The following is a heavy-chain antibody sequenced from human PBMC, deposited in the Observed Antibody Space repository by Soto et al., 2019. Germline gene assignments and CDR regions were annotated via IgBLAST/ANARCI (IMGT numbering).Heavy chain of an antibody. CDR1: GYTLTELS. V-gene: IGHV1-24*01. D-gene: IGHD1-26*01. J-gene: IGHJ4*02. Sequence: ASVKVSCKVSGYTLTELSMHWVRQAPGKGLEWMGGFDPEDGETIYAQKFQGRVTMTEDTSTDTAYMELSSLRSEDTAVYYCATSLGPRGPFDYWGQGTLVPSPQ. CDR2: FDPEDGET. CDR3: ATSLGPRGPFDY.